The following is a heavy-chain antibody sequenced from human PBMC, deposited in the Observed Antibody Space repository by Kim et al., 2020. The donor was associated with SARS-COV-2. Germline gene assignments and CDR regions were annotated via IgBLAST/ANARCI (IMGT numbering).Heavy chain of an antibody. CDR2: MWFDGSNK. J-gene: IGHJ6*03. CDR3: AKVAAAGPYYDYYYMDV. Sequence: GGSLRLSCAASGFTFSSYGMHWVRQAPGKGLEWMAFMWFDGSNKNYSDSVKGRFAISRDNSKNTLYLQMSNLRVDDTAVYYCAKVAAAGPYYDYYYMDVWGKGTTVTVS. CDR1: GFTFSSYG. V-gene: IGHV3-30*02. D-gene: IGHD6-13*01.